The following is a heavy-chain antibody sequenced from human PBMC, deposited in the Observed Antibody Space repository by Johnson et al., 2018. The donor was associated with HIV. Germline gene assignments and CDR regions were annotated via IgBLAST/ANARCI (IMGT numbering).Heavy chain of an antibody. CDR2: INQDGSEM. D-gene: IGHD2-21*01. CDR1: GFTFSNYP. J-gene: IGHJ3*02. CDR3: AKDRVVIAAHDAFDI. V-gene: IGHV3-7*01. Sequence: VQLVESGGGVVQPGRSLRLSCAASGFTFSNYPMHWVRQAPGKGLEWVANINQDGSEMYYVDSVKGRFTISRDNANNSLYLQMNSLRAEDTAVYYCAKDRVVIAAHDAFDIWGQGTMVTVSA.